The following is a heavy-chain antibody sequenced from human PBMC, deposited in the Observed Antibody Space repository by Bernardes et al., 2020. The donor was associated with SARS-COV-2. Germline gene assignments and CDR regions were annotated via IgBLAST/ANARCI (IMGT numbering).Heavy chain of an antibody. Sequence: GSLRLSCAASGFTFSSYAMTWVRQAPGKGLEWVSSISDSGGITKFADSVRGRFTISRDNSKNTLYLQMNSLRADDTGVYYCARGRDAYNYHASDIWGQGTMVIVSS. V-gene: IGHV3-23*01. CDR1: GFTFSSYA. J-gene: IGHJ3*02. CDR2: ISDSGGIT. CDR3: ARGRDAYNYHASDI. D-gene: IGHD1-1*01.